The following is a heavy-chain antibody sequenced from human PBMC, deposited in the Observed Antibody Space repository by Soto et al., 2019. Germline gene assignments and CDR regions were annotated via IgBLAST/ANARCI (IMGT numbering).Heavy chain of an antibody. Sequence: ASVKVSCKASGGTFSSYAISWVRQAPGQGLEWMGGIIPIFGTANYAQKFQGRVTITADESTSTAYMELSSLRSEDTAVYYCARYYCSSTSCYLPWFDPWGQGPLVTVSS. CDR3: ARYYCSSTSCYLPWFDP. CDR1: GGTFSSYA. CDR2: IIPIFGTA. J-gene: IGHJ5*02. D-gene: IGHD2-2*01. V-gene: IGHV1-69*13.